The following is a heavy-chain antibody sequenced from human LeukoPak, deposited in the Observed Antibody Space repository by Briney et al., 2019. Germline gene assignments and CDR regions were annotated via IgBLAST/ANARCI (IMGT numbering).Heavy chain of an antibody. J-gene: IGHJ4*02. D-gene: IGHD3-22*01. CDR1: RFTFSTSA. CDR3: ATSGRPQDSSGYYYYAY. V-gene: IGHV3-21*06. Sequence: GESLRLSCSASRFTFSTSAMSWVRQAPGKALEWVSSINPRSNFIDYAGSVRGRFTISRDNARNSLYLQMNSLRAEDTAVYYCATSGRPQDSSGYYYYAYWGQGTLVTVSS. CDR2: INPRSNFI.